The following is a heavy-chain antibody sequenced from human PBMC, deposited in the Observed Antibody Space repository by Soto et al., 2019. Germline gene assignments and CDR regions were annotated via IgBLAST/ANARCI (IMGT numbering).Heavy chain of an antibody. CDR1: GFTFDDYA. CDR3: AKDSGSSWYYFDY. D-gene: IGHD6-13*01. V-gene: IGHV3-9*01. J-gene: IGHJ4*02. Sequence: EVQLVESGGALVQPGRSLRLSCAASGFTFDDYAMHWVRQAPGKGLEWVSGISWNSGSIGYADSVKGRFTISRDNAKNSLYLQMNSLRAEDTALYYCAKDSGSSWYYFDYWGQGTLVTVSS. CDR2: ISWNSGSI.